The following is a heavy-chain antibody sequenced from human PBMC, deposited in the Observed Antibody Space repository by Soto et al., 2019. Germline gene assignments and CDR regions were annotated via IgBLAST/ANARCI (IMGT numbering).Heavy chain of an antibody. CDR3: ARDWMHYDSSEYPEKGPARYDCFDP. CDR1: GGTFSSYA. J-gene: IGHJ5*02. Sequence: ASVKVSCKASGGTFSSYAISWVRQAPGQGLEWMGGIIPIFGTANYAQKFQGRVTITAYESTSTAYTELSSLRSEDTDGYYCARDWMHYDSSEYPEKGPARYDCFDPWGQGTLVTVSS. V-gene: IGHV1-69*13. CDR2: IIPIFGTA. D-gene: IGHD3-22*01.